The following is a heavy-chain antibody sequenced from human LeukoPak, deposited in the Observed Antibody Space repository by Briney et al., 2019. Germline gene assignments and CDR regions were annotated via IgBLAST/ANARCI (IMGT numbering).Heavy chain of an antibody. D-gene: IGHD3-9*01. CDR2: VTGSGGST. J-gene: IGHJ4*02. CDR3: AKWGDFDILTGYYVSDF. V-gene: IGHV3-23*01. Sequence: GASLRLSCVASGFTYSNYAMSWVRQAAGKRLEWVSAVTGSGGSTYYADSVKGWFTISRDNSRNTLFLQMNSLRAEDTAIYYCAKWGDFDILTGYYVSDFWGQGTLVTVSS. CDR1: GFTYSNYA.